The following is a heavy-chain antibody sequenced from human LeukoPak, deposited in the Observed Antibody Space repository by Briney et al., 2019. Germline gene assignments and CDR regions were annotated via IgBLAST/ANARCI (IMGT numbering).Heavy chain of an antibody. J-gene: IGHJ4*02. Sequence: PSETLSLTCAVYGGSFSGYYWSWIRQPPGKGLEWIGYIYYSGSTNYNPSLKSRVTISVDTSKNQFSLKLSSVTAADTAVYYCARHSGWYDYWGQGTLVTVSS. D-gene: IGHD6-19*01. CDR1: GGSFSGYY. CDR3: ARHSGWYDY. V-gene: IGHV4-59*08. CDR2: IYYSGST.